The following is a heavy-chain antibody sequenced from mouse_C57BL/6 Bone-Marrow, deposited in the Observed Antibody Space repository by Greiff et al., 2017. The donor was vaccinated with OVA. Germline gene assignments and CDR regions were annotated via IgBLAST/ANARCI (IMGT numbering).Heavy chain of an antibody. V-gene: IGHV1-26*01. CDR3: APSYFDY. CDR2: INPNNGGT. J-gene: IGHJ2*01. Sequence: EVKLQQSGPELVKPGASVKISCKASGYTFTDYYMNWVKQSHGKSLEWIGDINPNNGGTSYNQKFKGKATLTVDKSSSTAYMELRSLTSEDAAVYYCAPSYFDYWGQGTTLTVSS. CDR1: GYTFTDYY.